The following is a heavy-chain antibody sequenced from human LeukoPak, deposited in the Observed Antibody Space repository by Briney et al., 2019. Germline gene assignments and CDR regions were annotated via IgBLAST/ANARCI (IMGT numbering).Heavy chain of an antibody. CDR2: IKEDGSRN. J-gene: IGHJ4*02. CDR3: ARANNAGWFDY. V-gene: IGHV3-7*04. CDR1: GFSFSSFW. Sequence: GGSLRLSCAASGFSFSSFWMTWVRQAPGKGREWVANIKEDGSRNHCVDSVKGRFTISRDDAKNSLFLQMSSLRVEDTAVYYCARANNAGWFDYWGQGTLVTVSS. D-gene: IGHD6-19*01.